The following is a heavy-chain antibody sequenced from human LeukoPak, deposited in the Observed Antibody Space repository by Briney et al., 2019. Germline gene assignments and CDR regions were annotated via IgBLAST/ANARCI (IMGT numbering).Heavy chain of an antibody. CDR3: AKDRSSTTSCSNY. CDR1: GFTFSSYA. J-gene: IGHJ4*02. D-gene: IGHD2-2*01. CDR2: ISGGADST. Sequence: GGSLRLSCAASGFTFSSYAMSWVRQAPGKGLEWVSAISGGADSTYYADSVKGRFTVSRDNSKNTLYLQMNSLRAEDTAVYYCAKDRSSTTSCSNYWGQGTLVTVSS. V-gene: IGHV3-23*01.